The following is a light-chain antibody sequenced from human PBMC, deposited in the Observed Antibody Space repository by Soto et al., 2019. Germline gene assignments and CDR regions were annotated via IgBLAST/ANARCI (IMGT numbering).Light chain of an antibody. CDR2: DVT. J-gene: IGLJ2*01. CDR3: TSYTSSSTPVV. CDR1: SSDIGGYNF. V-gene: IGLV2-14*01. Sequence: QSALTQPASVSGSPGQSITIACTGTSSDIGGYNFVSWFQQHPGKAPKLMIFDVTNRPSGVSNRFSGSKSGNTASLTISGLQAEDEADYYYTSYTSSSTPVVFGGGTQLTGL.